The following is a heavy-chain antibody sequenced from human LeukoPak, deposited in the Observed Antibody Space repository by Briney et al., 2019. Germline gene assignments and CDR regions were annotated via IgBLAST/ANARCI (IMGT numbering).Heavy chain of an antibody. CDR1: GGSISSYY. V-gene: IGHV4-59*01. CDR3: ASSIAAQADAFDI. CDR2: ISYSGST. Sequence: SETLSLTCTVSGGSISSYYWSWIRQPPGKGLEWIGYISYSGSTNYNPSLKSRVTMSIDTSKNQFSLKLSSVTAADTAVYYCASSIAAQADAFDIWGQGTMVTVSS. J-gene: IGHJ3*02. D-gene: IGHD6-6*01.